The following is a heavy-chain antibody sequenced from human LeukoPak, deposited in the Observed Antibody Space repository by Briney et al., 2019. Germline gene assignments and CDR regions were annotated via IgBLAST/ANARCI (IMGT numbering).Heavy chain of an antibody. CDR1: GYTFTSYY. CDR2: INPSGGST. D-gene: IGHD3-3*01. CDR3: ARDDGAIFGVVIDY. Sequence: ASGKVSCKASGYTFTSYYIHWVRQAPGQGLEWMGIINPSGGSTSYAQKFQGRVTMTRDMSTSTVYMELSSLRSEDTAVYYCARDDGAIFGVVIDYWGQGTLVTVSS. V-gene: IGHV1-46*01. J-gene: IGHJ4*02.